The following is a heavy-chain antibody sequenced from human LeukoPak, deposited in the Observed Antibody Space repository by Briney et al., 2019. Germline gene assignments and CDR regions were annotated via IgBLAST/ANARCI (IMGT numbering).Heavy chain of an antibody. Sequence: HPGGSLRLFCTASGFTFSNFWMHWVRHAPGKGLVWVSGIDTAGSATLYADSVKGRFTISRDSAKNSLFLQINSLRAEDTAVYYCARTGGWLSNFDFWGQGSLVTVSS. CDR2: IDTAGSAT. J-gene: IGHJ4*02. CDR1: GFTFSNFW. D-gene: IGHD5-24*01. V-gene: IGHV3-74*01. CDR3: ARTGGWLSNFDF.